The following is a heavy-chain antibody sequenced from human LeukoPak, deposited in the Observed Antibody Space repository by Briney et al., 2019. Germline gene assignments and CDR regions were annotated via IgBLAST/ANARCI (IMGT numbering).Heavy chain of an antibody. V-gene: IGHV3-23*01. CDR2: ISGSGGST. CDR3: AKDLQGNIAAAGTFHY. J-gene: IGHJ4*02. CDR1: GFTFSSYG. D-gene: IGHD6-13*01. Sequence: PGRSLRLSCAASGFTFSSYGMHWVRQAPGKGLEWVSAISGSGGSTYYADSVKGRFTISRDNSKNTLYLQMNSLRAEDTAVYYCAKDLQGNIAAAGTFHYWGQGTLVTVSS.